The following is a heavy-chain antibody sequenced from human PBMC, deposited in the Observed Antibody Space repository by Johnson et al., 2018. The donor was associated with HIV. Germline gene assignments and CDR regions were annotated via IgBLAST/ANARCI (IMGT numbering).Heavy chain of an antibody. V-gene: IGHV3-30*14. CDR1: GFTFSSYA. J-gene: IGHJ3*02. CDR2: ISYDGSKK. D-gene: IGHD6-13*01. Sequence: QVQLVESGGGVVQPGRSLRLSCAASGFTFSSYAMHWVRQAPGKGLEWVAVISYDGSKKYYADSVKGRFTISRDNSKNTLYLQMNSLRAEDTAVYYCARDGESQQLPLGDAFDIWGQGTMVTVSS. CDR3: ARDGESQQLPLGDAFDI.